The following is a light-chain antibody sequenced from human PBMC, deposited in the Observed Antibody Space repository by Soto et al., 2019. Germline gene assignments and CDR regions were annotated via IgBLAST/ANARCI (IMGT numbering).Light chain of an antibody. Sequence: DIQMTQSPSTLSASVGDRVTITCRGSQSISSWLAWYQQKPGKAPKLLIYDASSLESGVPSRFSGSGSGTEFTLIISGLQPDEYATYYCQQYTNTNNPWMFGQGTKVDIK. CDR2: DAS. CDR1: QSISSW. CDR3: QQYTNTNNPWM. V-gene: IGKV1-5*01. J-gene: IGKJ1*01.